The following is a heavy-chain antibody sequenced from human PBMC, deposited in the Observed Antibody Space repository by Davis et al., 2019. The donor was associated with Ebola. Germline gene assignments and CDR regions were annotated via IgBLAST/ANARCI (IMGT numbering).Heavy chain of an antibody. CDR1: GGFMSGYY. J-gene: IGHJ6*02. D-gene: IGHD5-18*01. CDR2: IYSSGRT. Sequence: SETLSPTCSVSGGFMSGYYWTWIRQPPGKGLEWIGYIYSSGRTDYNPSLTSRVTISVDTSKKQFSLQLRSVTAADAGVYYCSREGLQRWYYGMDVWGQGTTVTVSS. V-gene: IGHV4-59*01. CDR3: SREGLQRWYYGMDV.